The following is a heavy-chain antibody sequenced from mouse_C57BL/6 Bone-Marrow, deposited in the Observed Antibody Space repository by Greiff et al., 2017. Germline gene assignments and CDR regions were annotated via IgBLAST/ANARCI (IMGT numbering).Heavy chain of an antibody. CDR2: IDPSDSYT. CDR3: APYYYGSSLFAY. J-gene: IGHJ3*01. CDR1: GYTFTSYW. V-gene: IGHV1-50*01. D-gene: IGHD1-1*01. Sequence: VQLQQPGAELVKPGASVKLSCKASGYTFTSYWMQWVKQRPGQGLEWIGEIDPSDSYTNYNQKFKGKATLTVDTSSSTAYMQLSSLTSEDSAVYYCAPYYYGSSLFAYWGQGTLVTVSA.